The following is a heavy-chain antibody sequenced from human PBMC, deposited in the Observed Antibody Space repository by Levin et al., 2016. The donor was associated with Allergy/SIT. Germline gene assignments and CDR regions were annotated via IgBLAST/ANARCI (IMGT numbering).Heavy chain of an antibody. CDR2: IYYSGST. Sequence: SETLSLTCTVSGGSISSSSYYWGWIRQPPGKGLEWIGSIYYSGSTYYNPSLKSRVTISVDTSKNQFSLKLSSVTAADTAVYYCARRKTNCSSTSCYTWRWNYYNWFDPWGQGTLVTVSS. CDR1: GGSISSSSYY. D-gene: IGHD2-2*02. CDR3: ARRKTNCSSTSCYTWRWNYYNWFDP. J-gene: IGHJ5*02. V-gene: IGHV4-39*01.